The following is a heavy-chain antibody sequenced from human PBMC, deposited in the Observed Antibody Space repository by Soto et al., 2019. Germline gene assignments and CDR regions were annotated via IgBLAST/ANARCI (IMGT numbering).Heavy chain of an antibody. CDR1: GGTFSTYA. D-gene: IGHD5-18*01. CDR2: IIPMFGTA. V-gene: IGHV1-69*12. Sequence: QVQLVQSGAEVKKPESSVKVSCKAPGGTFSTYAISWVRQAPGQGLEWMGGIIPMFGTANYAQRFQDRVPINAEESKNTVYMELSSLRTEDTAGYFYADGIQLGIRRINNGYSGWGQGTLVTVSS. J-gene: IGHJ4*02. CDR3: ADGIQLGIRRINNGYSG.